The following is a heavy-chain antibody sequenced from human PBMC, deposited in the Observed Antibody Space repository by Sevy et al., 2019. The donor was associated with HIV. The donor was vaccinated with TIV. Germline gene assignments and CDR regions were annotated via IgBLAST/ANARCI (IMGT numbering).Heavy chain of an antibody. CDR2: IKSKTDGGTT. V-gene: IGHV3-15*05. CDR3: TIGASYDFADY. J-gene: IGHJ4*02. D-gene: IGHD3-3*01. Sequence: GGSLRLSCTASGLTFTNAWMTWVRQAPGKGLQWVGRIKSKTDGGTTDYGAPVKGRFIISRDDSKYTLYLQMNSLKTEDTAVYYCTIGASYDFADYWGQGTLVTVSS. CDR1: GLTFTNAW.